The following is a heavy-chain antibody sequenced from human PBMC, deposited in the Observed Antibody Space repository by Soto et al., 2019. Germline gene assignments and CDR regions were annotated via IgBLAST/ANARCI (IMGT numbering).Heavy chain of an antibody. CDR1: GGTFSSYT. CDR2: IIPILGIA. V-gene: IGHV1-69*02. CDR3: AGSESQKRPNNCSGGSCYS. J-gene: IGHJ4*02. Sequence: QVQLVQSGAEVKKPGSSVKVSCKASGGTFSSYTISWVRQAPGQGLEWMGRIIPILGIANFAQKFQGSVTITADKSTSTAYMELSSLRSEDTAVYYCAGSESQKRPNNCSGGSCYSWGQGTLVTVSS. D-gene: IGHD2-15*01.